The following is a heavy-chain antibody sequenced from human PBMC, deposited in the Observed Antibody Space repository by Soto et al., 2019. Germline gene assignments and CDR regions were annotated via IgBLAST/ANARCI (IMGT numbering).Heavy chain of an antibody. V-gene: IGHV3-30-3*01. CDR3: ARDHRGGRVHYCYGIYV. J-gene: IGHJ6*02. D-gene: IGHD1-26*01. CDR2: ISYDGTSK. CDR1: GFPFTSFA. Sequence: QVQLVESGGGVVQPGRSLRLSCAASGFPFTSFAVHWVRQAPGKGLEWVVVISYDGTSKYYADSVRGRFTISRDNSKNTVSLQLHRRKVEATAVYYWARDHRGGRVHYCYGIYVLGLGTTVTVSS.